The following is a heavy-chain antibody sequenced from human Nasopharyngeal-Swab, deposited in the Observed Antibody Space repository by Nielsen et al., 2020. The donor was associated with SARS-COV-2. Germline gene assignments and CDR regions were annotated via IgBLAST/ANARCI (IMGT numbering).Heavy chain of an antibody. CDR1: GYTFTDYY. CDR3: ARVSLLIPYYYYGMDV. V-gene: IGHV1-2*06. CDR2: INPNSGGT. D-gene: IGHD2-21*01. Sequence: ASVKVSCKASGYTFTDYYMHWVRQAPGQGLEWMGRINPNSGGTNYAQKFQGRVTMTRDTSISTAYMELSRLRSDDTAVYYCARVSLLIPYYYYGMDVWGQGTTVTVSS. J-gene: IGHJ6*02.